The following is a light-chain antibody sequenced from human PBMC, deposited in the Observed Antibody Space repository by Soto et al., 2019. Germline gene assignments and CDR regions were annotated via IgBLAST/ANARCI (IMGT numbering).Light chain of an antibody. CDR3: GSYISTNAPV. Sequence: QSALTQPASVSPSPGQSITISSTGTSSDVGAYKYVSWHHRHRGKVPRLLIFEVSNRSAGVSNHCSVAVAGNTVSVSTSALQAQDGADYYCGSYISTNAPVFGTGTKGTVL. J-gene: IGLJ1*01. CDR2: EVS. V-gene: IGLV2-14*01. CDR1: SSDVGAYKY.